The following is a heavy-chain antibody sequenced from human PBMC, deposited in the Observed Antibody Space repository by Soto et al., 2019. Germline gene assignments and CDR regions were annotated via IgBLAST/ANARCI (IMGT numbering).Heavy chain of an antibody. CDR1: GGTFSSYA. Sequence: QVQLVQSGAEVKKPGSSVKVSCKASGGTFSSYAISWVRQAPGQGLEWRVGIIPIFGTANYAQKFQGRVTMTAAEPPSKAYVELSSLRSEETAVYYCARGGVGCTNGVCYVHDNRYCRDVWGKGPTVTVSS. CDR2: IIPIFGTA. V-gene: IGHV1-69*01. CDR3: ARGGVGCTNGVCYVHDNRYCRDV. J-gene: IGHJ6*04. D-gene: IGHD2-8*01.